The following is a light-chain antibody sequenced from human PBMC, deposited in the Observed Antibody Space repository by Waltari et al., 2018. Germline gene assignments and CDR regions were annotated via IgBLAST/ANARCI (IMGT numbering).Light chain of an antibody. J-gene: IGLJ2*01. Sequence: SYVLTQPPSVSVAPGQTARITCGGNIIGSISGHWYQQKPGQAPVMVVYDDSDRPSWIPVRFSGSKSGNTATLIINRVEVGDEADYYCQVWIVSTEHPLFGGGTKLTVL. CDR2: DDS. CDR1: IIGSIS. V-gene: IGLV3-21*02. CDR3: QVWIVSTEHPL.